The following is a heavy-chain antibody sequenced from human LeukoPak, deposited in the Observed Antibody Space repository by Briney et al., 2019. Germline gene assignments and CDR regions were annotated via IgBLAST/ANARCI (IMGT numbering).Heavy chain of an antibody. D-gene: IGHD2-15*01. J-gene: IGHJ6*04. CDR3: ASFMVVAGNYYYGMDV. CDR1: GFTFSSYS. CDR2: ISSSSSYI. V-gene: IGHV3-21*01. Sequence: GGSLRLSCAASGFTFSSYSMNWVRQAPGKGLEWVSSISSSSSYIYYADSVKGRFTISRDNAKNSLYLQMNSLRAEDTAVYYCASFMVVAGNYYYGMDVWGKGTTVTVSS.